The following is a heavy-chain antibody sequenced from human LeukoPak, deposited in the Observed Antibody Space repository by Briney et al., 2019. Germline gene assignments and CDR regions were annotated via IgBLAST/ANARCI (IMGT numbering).Heavy chain of an antibody. CDR3: ARVPGYCSGGSCLTNWFDP. CDR2: INHSGST. Sequence: SETLSLTCAVYGGSFSGYYWSWIRQPPGKGLEWIGEINHSGSTNYNPSLKSRVTISVDTSKNQFSLKLSSVTAADTAVYYCARVPGYCSGGSCLTNWFDPWGQGTLVTVSS. CDR1: GGSFSGYY. D-gene: IGHD2-15*01. J-gene: IGHJ5*02. V-gene: IGHV4-34*01.